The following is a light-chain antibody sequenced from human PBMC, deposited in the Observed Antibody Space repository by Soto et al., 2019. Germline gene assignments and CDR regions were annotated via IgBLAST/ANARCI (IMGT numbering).Light chain of an antibody. Sequence: EIVLTQSPGTLSLSPGERATLSCRASQSVDSDYLAWYQQKPGQAPRLVIYGTSSRATGIPDRFSGSGSGTDFTLTISRLEPEDFAVYYCQQCASSPYTFGQGTKLEI. CDR2: GTS. CDR1: QSVDSDY. CDR3: QQCASSPYT. V-gene: IGKV3-20*01. J-gene: IGKJ2*01.